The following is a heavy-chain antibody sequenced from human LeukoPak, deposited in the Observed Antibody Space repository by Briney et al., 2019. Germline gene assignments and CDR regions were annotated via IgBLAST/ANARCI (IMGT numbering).Heavy chain of an antibody. D-gene: IGHD6-13*01. V-gene: IGHV4-39*02. J-gene: IGHJ4*02. CDR2: IYYSGST. CDR3: ARDSWWYSSSWGDEAFDY. CDR1: GGSISSSSYY. Sequence: SETLSLTCTVSGGSISSSSYYWGWIRQPPGKGLEWIGSIYYSGSTYYNPSLKSRVTISVDTSKNQFSLKLSSVTAADTAVYYCARDSWWYSSSWGDEAFDYWGQGTLVTVSS.